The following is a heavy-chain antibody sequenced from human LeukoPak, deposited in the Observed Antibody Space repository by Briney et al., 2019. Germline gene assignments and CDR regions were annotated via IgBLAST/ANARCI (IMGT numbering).Heavy chain of an antibody. D-gene: IGHD3-22*01. CDR1: GFTFSSYW. V-gene: IGHV3-7*01. Sequence: GGSLRLSCAASGFTFSSYWISWVRQAPGKGLEWVANIKQDGSEKYYVDSVKGRFTISRDNAKNSLYLQMNSLRAEDTAVYYCARYSQIRRYYYDSSGPGAFDYWGQGTLVTVSS. CDR2: IKQDGSEK. CDR3: ARYSQIRRYYYDSSGPGAFDY. J-gene: IGHJ4*02.